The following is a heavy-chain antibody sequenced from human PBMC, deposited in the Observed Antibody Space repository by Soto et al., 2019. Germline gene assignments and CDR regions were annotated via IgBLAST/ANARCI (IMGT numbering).Heavy chain of an antibody. V-gene: IGHV3-33*01. Sequence: GSLRLSGAASGFTFSSYGMHWVRQAPGKGLEWVAVIWYDGSNKYYADSVKGRFTISRDNSKNTLYLQMNSLRAEDTAVYYCARDSSGALQWLNYWGQGTLVTVSS. D-gene: IGHD6-19*01. CDR2: IWYDGSNK. CDR1: GFTFSSYG. J-gene: IGHJ4*02. CDR3: ARDSSGALQWLNY.